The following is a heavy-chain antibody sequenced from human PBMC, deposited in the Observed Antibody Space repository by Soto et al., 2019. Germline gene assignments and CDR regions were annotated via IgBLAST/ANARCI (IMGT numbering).Heavy chain of an antibody. CDR2: ISSSGGTM. V-gene: IGHV3-48*03. CDR3: ARDAFEIYYKFGLDV. D-gene: IGHD3-10*01. CDR1: GFSFSDYE. J-gene: IGHJ6*02. Sequence: HPGGSLRLSCAASGFSFSDYEMNWVRQTPGKGLEWLSYISSSGGTMKYADSVKGRFTISRDNAKNSLYLQMHSLRADDTAVYYCARDAFEIYYKFGLDVWGQGTPVTVSS.